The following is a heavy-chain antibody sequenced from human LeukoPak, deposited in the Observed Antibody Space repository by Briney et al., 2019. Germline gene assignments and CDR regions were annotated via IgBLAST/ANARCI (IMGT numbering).Heavy chain of an antibody. CDR2: INPNSGGT. V-gene: IGHV1-2*02. D-gene: IGHD2-15*01. Sequence: ASVKVSCKASGYTFTGYYMHWVRQAPGQGLEWMGWINPNSGGTNYAQKFQGRVTMTRDTSISTAYMELSRLRSDDTAVYYCAGSTGRYCSGGSCSSLGYWGQGTLVTVSS. CDR3: AGSTGRYCSGGSCSSLGY. CDR1: GYTFTGYY. J-gene: IGHJ4*02.